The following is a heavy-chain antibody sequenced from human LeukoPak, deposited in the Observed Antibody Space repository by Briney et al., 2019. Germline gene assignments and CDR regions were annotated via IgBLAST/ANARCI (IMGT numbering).Heavy chain of an antibody. J-gene: IGHJ6*03. V-gene: IGHV4-39*01. CDR3: ARLSCTENTSCYLAYYYYYMDV. D-gene: IGHD2-2*01. Sequence: KPSETLSLTCTVSGGSISSRNYYWGWIRQPPGKGLEWIGSIYYSGSTYYNPSLKSRVTISVDTSKNQFSLKLSSVTAADTAVYHCARLSCTENTSCYLAYYYYYMDVWGKGTTVTVSS. CDR2: IYYSGST. CDR1: GGSISSRNYY.